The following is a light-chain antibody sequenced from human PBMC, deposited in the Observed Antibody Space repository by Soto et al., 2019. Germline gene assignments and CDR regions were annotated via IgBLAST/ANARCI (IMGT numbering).Light chain of an antibody. J-gene: IGKJ5*01. CDR3: QQYNSYSIT. CDR2: GAS. CDR1: QSISTN. Sequence: EILMTQSQGTLSASPGERATLSCMAIQSISTNLAWYEQKPGQAPRLLISGASTRATGIPARFSGSGSGTEFTLTISSLQPDDFATYYCQQYNSYSITFGQGTRLEIK. V-gene: IGKV3-15*01.